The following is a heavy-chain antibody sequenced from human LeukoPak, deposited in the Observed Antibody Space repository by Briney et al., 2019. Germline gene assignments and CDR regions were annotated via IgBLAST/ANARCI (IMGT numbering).Heavy chain of an antibody. V-gene: IGHV1-46*01. D-gene: IGHD5-24*01. Sequence: GASVKVSCKASGYTFTSYYMHWVRQAPGQGLEWMGIINPSGGSTSYAQKFQGRVTMTRDASTSTVYMELSSLRSEDTAVYYCARHRRDGYAIDYWGQGTLVTVSS. CDR2: INPSGGST. CDR3: ARHRRDGYAIDY. CDR1: GYTFTSYY. J-gene: IGHJ4*02.